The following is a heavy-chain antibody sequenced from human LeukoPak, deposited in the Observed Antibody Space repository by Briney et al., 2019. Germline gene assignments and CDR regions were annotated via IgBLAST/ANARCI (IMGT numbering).Heavy chain of an antibody. CDR2: IYHRGIT. CDR3: ATAVSPRLGFDP. Sequence: SGTLSLTCAVSGGSISSSNWWSCVRQPPGKGLEWIWEIYHRGITNYNPSLKSRVTILADKSKNQFSLKLSSVTAADTAVYYCATAVSPRLGFDPWGQGTLVTVSS. J-gene: IGHJ5*02. V-gene: IGHV4-4*02. CDR1: GGSISSSNW.